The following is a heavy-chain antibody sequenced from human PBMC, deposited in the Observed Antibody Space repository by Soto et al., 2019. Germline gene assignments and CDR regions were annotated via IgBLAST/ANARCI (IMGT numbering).Heavy chain of an antibody. CDR1: GGTFSSYA. J-gene: IGHJ5*02. CDR3: ARDPLVGNWFDP. D-gene: IGHD2-15*01. V-gene: IGHV1-69*13. CDR2: IIPIFGTA. Sequence: GASVKVSCKASGGTFSSYAISWVRQAPGQGLEWMGGIIPIFGTANYAQKFQGRVTITADESTSTAYMELSSLRSEDTAVYYCARDPLVGNWFDPWGQGTLVTVSS.